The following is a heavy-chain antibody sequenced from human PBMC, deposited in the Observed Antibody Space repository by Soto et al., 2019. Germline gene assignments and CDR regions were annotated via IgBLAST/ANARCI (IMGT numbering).Heavy chain of an antibody. J-gene: IGHJ3*02. CDR3: VRSFSDDNPAYPSSDAFEI. CDR2: VFTSGNT. Sequence: PSETLSLTCTVSGGSISSYYWSWIRQPAGKGLEWIGRVFTSGNTNDNPSLQSRITMSVDMSKNQFSLKLSSVTAADAAVYYCVRSFSDDNPAYPSSDAFEIWGHGTMVTVSS. V-gene: IGHV4-4*07. CDR1: GGSISSYY. D-gene: IGHD3-16*01.